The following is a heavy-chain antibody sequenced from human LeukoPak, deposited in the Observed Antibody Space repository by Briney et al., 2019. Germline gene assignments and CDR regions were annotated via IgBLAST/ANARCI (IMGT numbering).Heavy chain of an antibody. CDR3: ARDVVSAYFDY. Sequence: PGGSLRLSCAASGFTFSSYVMTWVRQAPGEGLEWVSFINGSGDNTYYADSVKGRFTISRDNSKNTLYLQMNSLRAGDTTVYYCARDVVSAYFDYWGQGTLVTVSS. D-gene: IGHD2-21*02. J-gene: IGHJ4*02. V-gene: IGHV3-23*01. CDR1: GFTFSSYV. CDR2: INGSGDNT.